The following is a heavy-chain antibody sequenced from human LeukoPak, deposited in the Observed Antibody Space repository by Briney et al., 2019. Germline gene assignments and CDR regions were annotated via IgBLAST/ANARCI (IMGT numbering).Heavy chain of an antibody. J-gene: IGHJ4*02. Sequence: PGGSLRLSCAAPGFTFSSYWMSWVRQAPGKGLEWVANIKQDGSEKYYVDSVKGRFTISRDNAKNSLYLQMSSLRAEDTAVYYCARGLAAAGTNDYWGQGTLVTVSS. V-gene: IGHV3-7*03. CDR1: GFTFSSYW. CDR2: IKQDGSEK. D-gene: IGHD6-13*01. CDR3: ARGLAAAGTNDY.